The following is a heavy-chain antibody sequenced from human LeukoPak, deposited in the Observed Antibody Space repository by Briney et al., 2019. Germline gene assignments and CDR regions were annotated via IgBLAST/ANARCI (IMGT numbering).Heavy chain of an antibody. V-gene: IGHV1-46*01. CDR3: TRGLRDSGYHYLTDY. D-gene: IGHD5-12*01. J-gene: IGHJ4*02. Sequence: ASVKVSCKASGYTFTSYYMHWVRQAPGQGLEWMGIINPSGGSTSYAQKFQGRVTMTRDTSTSTVYMELSSLRSEDTAVYYCTRGLRDSGYHYLTDYWGQGTLVTVSS. CDR2: INPSGGST. CDR1: GYTFTSYY.